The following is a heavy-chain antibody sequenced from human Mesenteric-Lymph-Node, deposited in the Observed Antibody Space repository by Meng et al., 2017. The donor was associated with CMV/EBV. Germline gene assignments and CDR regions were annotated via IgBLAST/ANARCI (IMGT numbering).Heavy chain of an antibody. CDR1: GGSISSSNW. D-gene: IGHD4-11*01. Sequence: TCAVSGGSISSSNWWSWVRQPPGKGLEWIGEIYHSGSTDYNPSLKSRVTISVDKSKNQFSLKLSSVTAADTAVYYCASRNTLRSFDYWGQGTLVTVSS. CDR2: IYHSGST. J-gene: IGHJ4*02. CDR3: ASRNTLRSFDY. V-gene: IGHV4-4*02.